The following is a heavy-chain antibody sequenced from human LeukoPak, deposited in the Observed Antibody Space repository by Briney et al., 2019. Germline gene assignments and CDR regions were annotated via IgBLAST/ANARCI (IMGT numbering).Heavy chain of an antibody. Sequence: SETLSLTCTVSGGSISSSSYYWGWIRQPPGKGLEWIGSIYYSGSTYYNPSLKSRATISVDTSKNQFSLKLSSVTAADTAVYYCARPITFGGVIVSWGQGTLVTVSS. CDR1: GGSISSSSYY. J-gene: IGHJ4*02. CDR2: IYYSGST. D-gene: IGHD3-16*02. CDR3: ARPITFGGVIVS. V-gene: IGHV4-39*07.